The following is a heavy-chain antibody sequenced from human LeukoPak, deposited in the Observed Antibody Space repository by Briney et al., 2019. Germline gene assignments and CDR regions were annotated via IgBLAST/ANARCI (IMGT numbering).Heavy chain of an antibody. Sequence: GASVKVSCKASGYTFTSYAMNWVRQAPGQGLEWMGWINTNTGNPTYAQGFTGRFVFSLDTSVSTAYLQISSLKAEDTAVYYCARDQYSSGWPPDFDAFDIWGQGTMVTVSS. CDR3: ARDQYSSGWPPDFDAFDI. D-gene: IGHD6-19*01. J-gene: IGHJ3*02. CDR1: GYTFTSYA. V-gene: IGHV7-4-1*02. CDR2: INTNTGNP.